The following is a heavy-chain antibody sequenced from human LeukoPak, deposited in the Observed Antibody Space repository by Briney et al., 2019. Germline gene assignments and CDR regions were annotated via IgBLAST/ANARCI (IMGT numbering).Heavy chain of an antibody. J-gene: IGHJ4*02. CDR1: GGSISSGISY. CDR3: ARGIIAAAGHFDY. Sequence: PSETLSLTCTVSGGSISSGISYWSWIRQPAGKGLEWIGRIYTSGSTNYNPSLKSRVTMSVDTSKNQFSLKLSSVTAADTAVYYCARGIIAAAGHFDYWGQGTLVTVSS. CDR2: IYTSGST. V-gene: IGHV4-61*02. D-gene: IGHD6-13*01.